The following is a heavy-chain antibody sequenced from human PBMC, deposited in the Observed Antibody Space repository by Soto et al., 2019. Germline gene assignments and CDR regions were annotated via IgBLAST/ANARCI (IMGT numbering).Heavy chain of an antibody. D-gene: IGHD1-26*01. J-gene: IGHJ4*02. Sequence: QVHLVESGGGVVQPGRSLRLSCATSGFNFRNFGMHWVRQAPGKGLEWVTFISFDASRKYYPDSLKGRFTVSRDNSNNTLFLQMNSLNVEDTAIYFCVRDFVGPGLDYWGQRTLVTVSS. CDR3: VRDFVGPGLDY. V-gene: IGHV3-33*05. CDR2: ISFDASRK. CDR1: GFNFRNFG.